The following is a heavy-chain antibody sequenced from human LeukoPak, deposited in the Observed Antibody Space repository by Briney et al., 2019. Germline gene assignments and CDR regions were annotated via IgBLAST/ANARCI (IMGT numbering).Heavy chain of an antibody. CDR3: AAVRGLSYYYGMDV. J-gene: IGHJ6*02. CDR2: MNPNSGNT. D-gene: IGHD3-10*01. V-gene: IGHV1-8*01. CDR1: GYTFTSYD. Sequence: ASVKVSCKASGYTFTSYDINWVRQATGQGLEWMGWMNPNSGNTGYAQKFQGRVTVTRNTSISTAYMELSSLRSEDTAVYYCAAVRGLSYYYGMDVWGQGTTVTVSS.